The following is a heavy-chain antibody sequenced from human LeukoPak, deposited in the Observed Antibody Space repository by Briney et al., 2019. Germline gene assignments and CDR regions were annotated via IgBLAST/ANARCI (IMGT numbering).Heavy chain of an antibody. J-gene: IGHJ3*02. CDR1: GGTFSSYA. V-gene: IGHV1-69*05. CDR3: ARDALDAFDI. CDR2: IIHIFGTA. Sequence: SXKVSCKASGGTFSSYAISWVRQAPGQGVEWMGGIIHIFGTANYAQKFQGRVKINTDESTSTDYMEVSSLRSEDTAVYYCARDALDAFDIWGQGTMVTVSS.